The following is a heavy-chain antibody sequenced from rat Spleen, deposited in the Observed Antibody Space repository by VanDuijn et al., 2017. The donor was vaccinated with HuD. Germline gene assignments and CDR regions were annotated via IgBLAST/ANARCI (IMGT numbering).Heavy chain of an antibody. D-gene: IGHD1-5*01. CDR3: TIGSTTMRFAY. Sequence: QVQLKESGPGLEQPSQTLSLTCIVSGLSLASNSVSWIRQPPGKGLEWMGTIWESGGTAFNPGIKSRLSISRDTSKSQAFLKMNSLRTEDTAMYFCTIGSTTMRFAYWGQGTLVTVSS. CDR2: IWESGGT. J-gene: IGHJ3*01. V-gene: IGHV2-47*01. CDR1: GLSLASNS.